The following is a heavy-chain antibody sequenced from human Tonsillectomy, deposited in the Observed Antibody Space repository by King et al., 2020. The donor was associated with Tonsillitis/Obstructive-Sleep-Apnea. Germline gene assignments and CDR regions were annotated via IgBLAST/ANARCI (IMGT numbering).Heavy chain of an antibody. CDR3: ARGWVVVPAVPPPFDY. Sequence: VQLQQWGAGLLKPSETLSLTCAVYGGSFSGYYWSWIRQPPGKGLEWIGEINHSGSTNYNPSLMSRVTISVDTSKNQFSLKLSSVTAADTAVYYCARGWVVVPAVPPPFDYWGQGTLVTVSS. J-gene: IGHJ4*02. CDR1: GGSFSGYY. D-gene: IGHD2-2*01. CDR2: INHSGST. V-gene: IGHV4-34*01.